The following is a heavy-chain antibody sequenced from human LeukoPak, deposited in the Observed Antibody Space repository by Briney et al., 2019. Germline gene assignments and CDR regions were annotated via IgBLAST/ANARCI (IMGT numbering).Heavy chain of an antibody. CDR1: GFTFSSYG. Sequence: GRSLRLSCAASGFTFSSYGMHWVRQAPGKGLEWVAVIWYDGSNKYYADSVKGRFTISRDNSKNTLYLQMSSLRAEDTAVYYCAKSRTRGWYLSYWGKGTRVTAS. V-gene: IGHV3-33*06. D-gene: IGHD1-14*01. CDR3: AKSRTRGWYLSY. J-gene: IGHJ4*02. CDR2: IWYDGSNK.